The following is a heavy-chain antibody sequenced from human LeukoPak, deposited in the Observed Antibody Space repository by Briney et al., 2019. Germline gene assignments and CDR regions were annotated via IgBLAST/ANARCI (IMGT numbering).Heavy chain of an antibody. J-gene: IGHJ4*02. Sequence: GGSLRLSCAASGFSFNSYAMSWVRQAPGKGLEWVSAINNDGDSTYFADSVKGRFTISRDNSKNTLYSQMNSLRAEDTAAYYCAKSARFGAWTTDYFDYWGQGILVTVSS. CDR2: INNDGDST. D-gene: IGHD3-10*01. V-gene: IGHV3-23*01. CDR3: AKSARFGAWTTDYFDY. CDR1: GFSFNSYA.